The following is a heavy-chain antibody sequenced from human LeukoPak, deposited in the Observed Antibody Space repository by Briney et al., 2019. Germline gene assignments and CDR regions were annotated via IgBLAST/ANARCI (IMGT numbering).Heavy chain of an antibody. V-gene: IGHV3-7*01. D-gene: IGHD6-19*01. J-gene: IGHJ4*02. CDR3: ARDGDIAVATAPYYFDY. CDR2: IKQDGSEK. CDR1: GFTFSSYW. Sequence: PEGSLRLSCAASGFTFSSYWMSWVRQAPGKGLEWVANIKQDGSEKYYVDSVKGRFTISRDNAKNSLYLQMNSLRAEDTAIYYCARDGDIAVATAPYYFDYWGQGILVTVSS.